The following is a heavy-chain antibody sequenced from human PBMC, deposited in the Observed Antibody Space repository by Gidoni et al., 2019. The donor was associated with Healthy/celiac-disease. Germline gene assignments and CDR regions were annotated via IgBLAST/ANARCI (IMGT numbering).Heavy chain of an antibody. J-gene: IGHJ4*02. CDR1: GFTFSSYG. D-gene: IGHD5-18*01. CDR2: ISYDGSNK. V-gene: IGHV3-30*18. Sequence: QVQLVESGGGVVQPGRSLRLSCAASGFTFSSYGMHWVRQAPGKGLEWVAVISYDGSNKYYADSVKGRFTISRDNSKNTLYLQMNSLRAEDTAVYYCAKGWIQPENWGQGTLVTVS. CDR3: AKGWIQPEN.